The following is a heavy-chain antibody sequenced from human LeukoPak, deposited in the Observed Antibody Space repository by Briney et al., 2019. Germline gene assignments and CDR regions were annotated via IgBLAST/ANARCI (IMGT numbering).Heavy chain of an antibody. Sequence: ASVKVSCKASGYTLTSYGISWVRQAPGQGLEWMGWISAHNGDTNYAQKLQGRVTMTTDTSTSTAYTELKSLRSDDTAVYYCARGGSGWCIDNWGQGTLVTVSS. V-gene: IGHV1-18*01. CDR2: ISAHNGDT. D-gene: IGHD6-19*01. CDR1: GYTLTSYG. J-gene: IGHJ4*02. CDR3: ARGGSGWCIDN.